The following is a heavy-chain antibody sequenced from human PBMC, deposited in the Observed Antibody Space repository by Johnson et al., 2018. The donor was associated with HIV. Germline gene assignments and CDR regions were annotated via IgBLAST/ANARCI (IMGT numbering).Heavy chain of an antibody. J-gene: IGHJ3*01. D-gene: IGHD4-17*01. V-gene: IGHV3-7*01. Sequence: EVLLLESGGGLVQPVGSLRLSCAASGFTFSSYWMSWVRQAPGKGLEWVANIKQDGSEKYYVDSVKGRFTISRDNAKNSLYLQMSSLRAEDTAVYFCARDSTPWGGDYVGYAFDLWGQGTMVTVSS. CDR1: GFTFSSYW. CDR3: ARDSTPWGGDYVGYAFDL. CDR2: IKQDGSEK.